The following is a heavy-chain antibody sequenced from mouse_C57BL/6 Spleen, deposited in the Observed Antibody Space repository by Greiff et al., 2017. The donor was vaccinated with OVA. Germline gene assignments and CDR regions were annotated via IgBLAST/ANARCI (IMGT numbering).Heavy chain of an antibody. J-gene: IGHJ2*01. CDR2: ISYDGSN. Sequence: EVQLQQSGPGLVKPSQSLSLTCSVTGYSITSGYYWNWIRQFPGNKLEWMGYISYDGSNNYNPSLKNRISITRDTSKNQFFLKLNSVTTEDTATYYCARDYLDYWGQGTTLTGSS. CDR3: ARDYLDY. V-gene: IGHV3-6*01. CDR1: GYSITSGYY.